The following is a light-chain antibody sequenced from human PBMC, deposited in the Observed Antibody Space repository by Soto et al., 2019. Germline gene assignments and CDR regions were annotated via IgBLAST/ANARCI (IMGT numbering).Light chain of an antibody. J-gene: IGLJ1*01. CDR3: SSYEATNNYV. Sequence: QSALTQPPSASGSPGQSVTISRTGTSSDVGGYNFVSWYRQYPGKAPQLIIYEVTKRPSGFPDRFSGSKSGNTASLTVSGLQPDDEPDHSCSSYEATNNYVFGSRTKGTVL. V-gene: IGLV2-8*01. CDR1: SSDVGGYNF. CDR2: EVT.